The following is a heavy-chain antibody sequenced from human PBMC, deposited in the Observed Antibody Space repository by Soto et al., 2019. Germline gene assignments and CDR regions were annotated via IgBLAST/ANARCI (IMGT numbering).Heavy chain of an antibody. CDR1: GVSLSSGTYY. CDR3: ARDLLDTTVDYYFDS. D-gene: IGHD4-17*01. CDR2: IYHSGSS. Sequence: TSETLSLTCTVSGVSLSSGTYYWIWILQPPGKGLEWIGYIYHSGSSQSNPSLKSRVTISIDTSKNQFSLELRSVTAADTAVYYCARDLLDTTVDYYFDSWGPGRLVTVSS. J-gene: IGHJ4*02. V-gene: IGHV4-30-4*01.